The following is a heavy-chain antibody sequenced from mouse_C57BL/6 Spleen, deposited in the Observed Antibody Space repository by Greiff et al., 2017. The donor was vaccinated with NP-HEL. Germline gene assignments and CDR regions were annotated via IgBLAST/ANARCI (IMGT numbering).Heavy chain of an antibody. V-gene: IGHV5-17*01. CDR1: GFTFSDYG. CDR3: ARRKYYGSRGDFDY. Sequence: DVHLVESGGGLVKPGGSLKLSCAASGFTFSDYGMHWVRQAPEKGLEWVAYISSGSSTIYYADTVKGRFTISRDNAKNTLFLQMTSLRSEDTAMYYCARRKYYGSRGDFDYWGQSTTLTVSS. D-gene: IGHD1-1*01. CDR2: ISSGSSTI. J-gene: IGHJ2*01.